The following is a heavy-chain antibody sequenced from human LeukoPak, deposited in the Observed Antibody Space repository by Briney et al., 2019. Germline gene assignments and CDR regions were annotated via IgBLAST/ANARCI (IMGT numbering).Heavy chain of an antibody. V-gene: IGHV1-2*02. CDR2: INSNSGGT. D-gene: IGHD3-16*01. CDR3: ARVLVPAGGGVVDY. CDR1: GYTFTDYY. Sequence: SVKVSCKASGYTFTDYYMHWVRQAPGQGLEWMGWINSNSGGTNYAQKFQGRVTMTRDTSISTAYMELSSLRSDDTAVYYCARVLVPAGGGVVDYWGQGTLVTVSS. J-gene: IGHJ4*02.